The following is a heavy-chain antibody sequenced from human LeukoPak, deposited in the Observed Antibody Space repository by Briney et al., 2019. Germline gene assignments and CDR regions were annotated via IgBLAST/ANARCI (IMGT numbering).Heavy chain of an antibody. V-gene: IGHV4-59*08. D-gene: IGHD4-4*01. J-gene: IGHJ5*02. CDR3: ARHDYRLFFDP. CDR2: IYYSGST. Sequence: PSETLSLTCTVSGGSISSYYWSWIRQPPGKGLEWIGYIYYSGSTNYNPSLKSRVTISVDTSKNQFSLKLSSVTAADTAVYYCARHDYRLFFDPWGQGTLVTVSS. CDR1: GGSISSYY.